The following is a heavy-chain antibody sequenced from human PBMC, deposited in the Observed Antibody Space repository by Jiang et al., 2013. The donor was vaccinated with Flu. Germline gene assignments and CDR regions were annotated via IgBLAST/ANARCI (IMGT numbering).Heavy chain of an antibody. CDR3: AHRNDLLFPIRGFDY. CDR1: GFSLSTSGVG. V-gene: IGHV2-5*06. D-gene: IGHD3-9*01. J-gene: IGHJ4*02. CDR2: IYWDDDR. Sequence: KPTQTLTLTCTFSGFSLSTSGVGVGWIRQPPGKALEWLALIYWDDDRRYSPSLKTRLTITKDTSKNRVVLTMTNMDPVDTATYYCAHRNDLLFPIRGFDYWGQGTLVTVSS.